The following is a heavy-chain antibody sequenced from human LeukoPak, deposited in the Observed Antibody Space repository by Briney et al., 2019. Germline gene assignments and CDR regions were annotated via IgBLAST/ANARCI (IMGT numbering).Heavy chain of an antibody. J-gene: IGHJ4*02. Sequence: GGSLRLSCAASGFTFSSYAMHWVRQAPGKGLEWVAVISYDGSNKYYADSVKGRFTISRDNSKNTLYLQMNSLRAEDTAAYYCARDFHDRYDYWGQGTLVTVSS. CDR1: GFTFSSYA. CDR3: ARDFHDRYDY. D-gene: IGHD3-3*01. CDR2: ISYDGSNK. V-gene: IGHV3-30*04.